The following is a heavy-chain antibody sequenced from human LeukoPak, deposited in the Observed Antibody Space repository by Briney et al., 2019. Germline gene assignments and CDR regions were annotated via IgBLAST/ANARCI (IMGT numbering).Heavy chain of an antibody. CDR3: ARLYYDSSGYSMNFDY. Sequence: SETLSLTCTVSGGSISSYYWSWIRQPPGKGLEWIGYIYTSGSTNYNPSLESRVTISVDTSKNQFSLKLSSVTAADTAVYYCARLYYDSSGYSMNFDYWGQGTLVTVSS. D-gene: IGHD3-22*01. J-gene: IGHJ4*02. V-gene: IGHV4-4*09. CDR2: IYTSGST. CDR1: GGSISSYY.